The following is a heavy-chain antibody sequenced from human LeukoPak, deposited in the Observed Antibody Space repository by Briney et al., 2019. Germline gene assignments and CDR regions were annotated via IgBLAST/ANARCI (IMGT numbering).Heavy chain of an antibody. V-gene: IGHV3-53*01. CDR1: GFTVSSNY. Sequence: QPGGSLRLSCAASGFTVSSNYMSWVRQAPGKGLEWVSVIDNSGSTYYADSVKGRFTISRDNSKNTVYLQMNSLRVEDTAVYYCARDGSSRSLGNWGQGTLVSVSS. CDR2: IDNSGST. J-gene: IGHJ4*02. CDR3: ARDGSSRSLGN.